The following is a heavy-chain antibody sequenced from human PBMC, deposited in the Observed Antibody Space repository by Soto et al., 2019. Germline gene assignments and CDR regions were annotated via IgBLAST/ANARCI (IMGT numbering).Heavy chain of an antibody. V-gene: IGHV4-59*08. D-gene: IGHD6-25*01. CDR1: GGSISSYY. CDR2: IYYSGST. J-gene: IGHJ5*02. CDR3: ARGSKHSSGNWFDP. Sequence: SETLSLTCTVSGGSISSYYWSWIRQPPGKGLEWIGYIYYSGSTNYNPSLKSRVTISVDTSKNQFSLKLSSVTAADTAVYYCARGSKHSSGNWFDPWGQGTLVTVSS.